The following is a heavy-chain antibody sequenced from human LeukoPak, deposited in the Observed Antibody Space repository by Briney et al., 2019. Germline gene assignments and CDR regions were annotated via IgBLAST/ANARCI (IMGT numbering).Heavy chain of an antibody. CDR3: ARGTPRITMVRGVIGAFDI. CDR2: INPNSGGT. J-gene: IGHJ3*02. CDR1: GYTFTGYY. Sequence: ASVRVPCKASGYTFTGYYIHWVRQAPGQGLEWMGWINPNSGGTNYAQKFQGRVTMTRDTSISTAYMDLSRLRSDDTAVYYCARGTPRITMVRGVIGAFDIWGQGTMVTVSS. V-gene: IGHV1-2*02. D-gene: IGHD3-10*01.